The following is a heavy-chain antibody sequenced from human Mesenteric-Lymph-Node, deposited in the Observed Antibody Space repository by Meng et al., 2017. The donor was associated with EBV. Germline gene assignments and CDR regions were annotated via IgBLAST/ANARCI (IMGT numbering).Heavy chain of an antibody. V-gene: IGHV4-4*02. CDR3: ARGPVVVVEAFDI. CDR2: TYYSGST. CDR1: GDSISSTNW. J-gene: IGHJ3*02. Sequence: QVALQEWGAGLVKPSGTLSLTGAVSGDSISSTNWWSWVRQPPGKGLEWIGETYYSGSTNYNPSLKSRVTILVDKSMNQFSLKLASVTAADTAVYYCARGPVVVVEAFDIWGQGTVVTVSS. D-gene: IGHD2-15*01.